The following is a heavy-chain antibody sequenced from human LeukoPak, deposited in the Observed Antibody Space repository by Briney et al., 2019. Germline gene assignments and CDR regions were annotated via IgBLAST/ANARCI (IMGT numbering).Heavy chain of an antibody. V-gene: IGHV4-59*08. CDR2: IYHSGST. J-gene: IGHJ4*02. D-gene: IGHD6-13*01. CDR3: ARTWSSSWYYFDY. CDR1: GGSVSSYY. Sequence: SETLSLTCTVSGGSVSSYYCSWIRQPPGKGLEWIGSIYHSGSTYYNPSLKSRVTISVDTSKNQFSLKLSSVTAADTAVYYCARTWSSSWYYFDYWGQGTLVTVSS.